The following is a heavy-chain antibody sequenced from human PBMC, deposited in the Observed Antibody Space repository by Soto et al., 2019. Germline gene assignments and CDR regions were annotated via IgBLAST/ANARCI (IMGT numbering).Heavy chain of an antibody. J-gene: IGHJ4*02. D-gene: IGHD3-10*01. V-gene: IGHV3-21*01. CDR1: GFTFSSYS. CDR2: ISSSSSYI. Sequence: GGSLRLSCAASGFTFSSYSMNWVRQAPGKGLEWVSSISSSSSYIYYADSVKGRFTISRDNAKNSLYLQMNSLRAEDTAVYYCASTIMVRGVHYYFDYWGQGTLVTVSS. CDR3: ASTIMVRGVHYYFDY.